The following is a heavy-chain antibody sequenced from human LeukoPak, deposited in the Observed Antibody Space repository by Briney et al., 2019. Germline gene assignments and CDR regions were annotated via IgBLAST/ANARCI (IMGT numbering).Heavy chain of an antibody. CDR3: ARDVPIPEDY. J-gene: IGHJ4*02. V-gene: IGHV3-33*01. CDR2: IWYDGSKT. D-gene: IGHD1-14*01. Sequence: GGSLKLSCATSGFTFSSYGMHWVRQAPGKGLEWVADIWYDGSKTYYADSVKGRFTISRDYSKNTLYLQMNNLRAEDTAVYYCARDVPIPEDYWGQGTLVTVSS. CDR1: GFTFSSYG.